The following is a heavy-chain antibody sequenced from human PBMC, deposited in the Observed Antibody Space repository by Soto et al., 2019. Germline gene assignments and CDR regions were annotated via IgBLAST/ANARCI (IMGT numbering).Heavy chain of an antibody. D-gene: IGHD3-22*01. CDR2: INPSGGST. V-gene: IGHV1-46*01. Sequence: VKVSCKASGYTFTSYYMHWVRQAPGQGLEWMGIINPSGGSTSYAQKFQGRVTMTRDTSTSTVYMELSSLRSEDTAVYYCARDGYDSSGYYFKGYFDYWGQGTLVTVSS. CDR3: ARDGYDSSGYYFKGYFDY. CDR1: GYTFTSYY. J-gene: IGHJ4*02.